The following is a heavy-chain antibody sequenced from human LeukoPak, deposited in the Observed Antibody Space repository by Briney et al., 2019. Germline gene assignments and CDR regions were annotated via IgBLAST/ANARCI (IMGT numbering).Heavy chain of an antibody. CDR3: ARDRPDFWSGYSPSGFDY. D-gene: IGHD3-3*01. CDR2: INHSGST. J-gene: IGHJ4*02. Sequence: SETLSLTCAVYGGSFSGYYWSWIRQPPGKGLEWIGEINHSGSTNYNPSLKSRVTISVDTSKNQFSLKLSSVTAADTAVYYCARDRPDFWSGYSPSGFDYWGQGTLVTVSS. V-gene: IGHV4-34*01. CDR1: GGSFSGYY.